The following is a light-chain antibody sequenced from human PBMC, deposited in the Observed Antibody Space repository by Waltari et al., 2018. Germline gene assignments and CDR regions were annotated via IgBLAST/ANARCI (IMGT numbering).Light chain of an antibody. J-gene: IGKJ2*01. CDR3: QQSYSTPRT. V-gene: IGKV1-39*01. Sequence: DIQMTQSPSSLSTSVGDRVTITCRASQSISSYLTWYQQKPGKAPKLLLYAASSLQSGVPSRFSGSGSGTDFTLTISSLQREDFVTYYCQQSYSTPRTFGQGTRLEIK. CDR1: QSISSY. CDR2: AAS.